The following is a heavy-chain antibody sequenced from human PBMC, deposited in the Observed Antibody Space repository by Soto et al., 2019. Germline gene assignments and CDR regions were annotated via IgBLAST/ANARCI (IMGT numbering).Heavy chain of an antibody. D-gene: IGHD1-1*01. CDR1: GYAFTTYG. V-gene: IGHV1-18*01. J-gene: IGHJ4*02. Sequence: QVHLAQSGAEVKKPGASVKVSCKGSGYAFTTYGITWVRQAPGQGLEWMGWISAHNGNTNYAQKLQGRVTVTRDTSTSTAYMELRSLRSDDTDVYYCARGRYGDYWGQGALVTVSS. CDR2: ISAHNGNT. CDR3: ARGRYGDY.